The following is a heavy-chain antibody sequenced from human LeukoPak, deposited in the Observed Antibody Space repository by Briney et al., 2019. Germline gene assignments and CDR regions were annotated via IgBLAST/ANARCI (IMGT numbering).Heavy chain of an antibody. V-gene: IGHV1-2*02. CDR1: GYTFTGYY. D-gene: IGHD3-3*01. CDR3: ARDLGRDFWSGYPDY. J-gene: IGHJ4*02. Sequence: ASVKDSRKASGYTFTGYYMHWVRQAPGQGLEWMGWINPNSGGTNYAQKFQGRVTMTRDTSISTAYMELSRLRSDDTAVYYCARDLGRDFWSGYPDYWGQGTLVTVSS. CDR2: INPNSGGT.